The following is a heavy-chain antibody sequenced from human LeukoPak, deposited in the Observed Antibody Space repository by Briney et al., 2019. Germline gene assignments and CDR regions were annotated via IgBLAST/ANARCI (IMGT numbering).Heavy chain of an antibody. V-gene: IGHV4-59*01. Sequence: PSETLSLTCSVSGGSISSYYWSWIRQPPGKGLEWIGYTFYNGSSNYNPSFKSRVTISRDTSKNQFSLKLSSVTAADTAVYYCARILRGQQLGFDYWGQGTLVTVSS. J-gene: IGHJ4*02. D-gene: IGHD6-13*01. CDR3: ARILRGQQLGFDY. CDR2: TFYNGSS. CDR1: GGSISSYY.